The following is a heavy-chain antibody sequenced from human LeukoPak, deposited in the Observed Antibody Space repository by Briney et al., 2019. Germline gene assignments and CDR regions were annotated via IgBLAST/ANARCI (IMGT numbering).Heavy chain of an antibody. CDR1: GFTFSNYA. CDR3: ASRWYFDL. V-gene: IGHV3-30*04. Sequence: GGSLRLSCAASGFTFSNYAMHWVRQAPGKGLEWVAVISFDRNDKYYADSVKGRFTISRDNSKNTLYLQMNSLRAEDTAVYYCASRWYFDLWGRGTLVSVSS. CDR2: ISFDRNDK. J-gene: IGHJ2*01.